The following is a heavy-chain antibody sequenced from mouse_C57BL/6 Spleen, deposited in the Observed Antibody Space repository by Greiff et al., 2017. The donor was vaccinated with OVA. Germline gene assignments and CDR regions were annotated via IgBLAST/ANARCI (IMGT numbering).Heavy chain of an antibody. CDR2: IYPGSGST. Sequence: QVQLQQSGAELVKPGASVKMSCKASGYTFTSYWITWVKQRPGQGLEWIGDIYPGSGSTNYNEKFKSKATLTVDTSSSTAYMQLSSLTSEDSAVYYCARWGLRVAMDYWGQGTSVTVSS. J-gene: IGHJ4*01. D-gene: IGHD3-1*01. V-gene: IGHV1-55*01. CDR1: GYTFTSYW. CDR3: ARWGLRVAMDY.